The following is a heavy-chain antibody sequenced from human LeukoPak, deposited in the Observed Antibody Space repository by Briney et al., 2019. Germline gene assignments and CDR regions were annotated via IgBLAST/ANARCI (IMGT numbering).Heavy chain of an antibody. V-gene: IGHV4-30-2*03. Sequence: PSQTLSLTCAVSGGSISSGGYSWSWIRQPPGKGLERIGSIYYSGSTYYNPSLKSRVTISVDTSKNQFSLKLSSVTAADTAVYYCARFPLSTVVRRGFDYWGQGTLVTVSS. CDR2: IYYSGST. J-gene: IGHJ4*02. CDR1: GGSISSGGYS. D-gene: IGHD4-23*01. CDR3: ARFPLSTVVRRGFDY.